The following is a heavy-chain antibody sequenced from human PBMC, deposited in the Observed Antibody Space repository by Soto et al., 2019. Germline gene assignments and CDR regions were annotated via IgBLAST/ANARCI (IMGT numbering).Heavy chain of an antibody. Sequence: GGSLRLSCVASGFPFSSYSMNWVRQAPGKGLEWVSSIGRVSTYIYYADSVRGRFTASRDNAKSSVYLQMNSLTAEDSGTYYCARVTAGSGSYQIDYWGQGTLVTVSS. CDR3: ARVTAGSGSYQIDY. CDR1: GFPFSSYS. J-gene: IGHJ4*02. V-gene: IGHV3-21*04. CDR2: IGRVSTYI. D-gene: IGHD3-10*01.